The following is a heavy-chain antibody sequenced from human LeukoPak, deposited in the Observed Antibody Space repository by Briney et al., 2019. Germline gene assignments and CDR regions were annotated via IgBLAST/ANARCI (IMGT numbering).Heavy chain of an antibody. V-gene: IGHV3-9*01. Sequence: GRSLRLSCAASGFTFDDYALHWVRQAPGRGLEWVSGISWNSGDIGYADSVKGRFTISRDNAKNSLYLQMNSLRVEDTALYYCTKDTRVWRVSVLYYFDSWGQGTLVTVSS. D-gene: IGHD1-1*01. CDR1: GFTFDDYA. CDR3: TKDTRVWRVSVLYYFDS. J-gene: IGHJ4*02. CDR2: ISWNSGDI.